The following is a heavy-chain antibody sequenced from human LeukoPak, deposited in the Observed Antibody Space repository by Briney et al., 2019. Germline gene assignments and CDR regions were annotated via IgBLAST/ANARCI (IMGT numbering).Heavy chain of an antibody. V-gene: IGHV4-39*07. Sequence: PSETLSLTCTVSGASISTSSYYWGWVCQPPGKGLEWIGEIYHSGSTNYNPSLKSRVTISVDKSKNQFSLKLSSVTAADTAVYYCARGGYSYGHGGGAFDIWGQGTMVTVSS. J-gene: IGHJ3*02. D-gene: IGHD5-18*01. CDR2: IYHSGST. CDR1: GASISTSSYY. CDR3: ARGGYSYGHGGGAFDI.